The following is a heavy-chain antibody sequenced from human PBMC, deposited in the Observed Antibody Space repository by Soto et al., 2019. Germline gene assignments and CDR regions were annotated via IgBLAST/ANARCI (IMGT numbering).Heavy chain of an antibody. V-gene: IGHV3-23*01. CDR2: ISGSGGST. J-gene: IGHJ6*02. Sequence: EVQLLESGGGLVQPGGSLRLSCAASGFTFSSYAMSWVRQAPGKGLEWVSAISGSGGSTYYADSVKGRLTISRDNSKNTLYLQMNSLRAEDTAVYYCAKGTAMVTQDYYYYGMDVWGQGTTVTVSS. CDR1: GFTFSSYA. CDR3: AKGTAMVTQDYYYYGMDV. D-gene: IGHD5-18*01.